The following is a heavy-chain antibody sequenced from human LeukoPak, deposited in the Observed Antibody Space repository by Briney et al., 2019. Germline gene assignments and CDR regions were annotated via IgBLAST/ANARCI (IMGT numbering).Heavy chain of an antibody. CDR3: ARRKADRPRDYYFDY. Sequence: SETLSLTCTVSGGSISSGGYYWSWIRQHPGKGLEWIGYIYYSGSTYYNPSLKSRVTISVDTSKNQFSLKLSSVTAADTAVYFCARRKADRPRDYYFDYWGQGILVTVSS. J-gene: IGHJ4*02. D-gene: IGHD6-6*01. CDR2: IYYSGST. CDR1: GGSISSGGYY. V-gene: IGHV4-31*03.